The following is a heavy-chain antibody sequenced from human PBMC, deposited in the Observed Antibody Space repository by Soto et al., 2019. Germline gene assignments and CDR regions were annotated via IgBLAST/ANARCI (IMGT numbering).Heavy chain of an antibody. J-gene: IGHJ4*02. V-gene: IGHV3-30*18. CDR2: ISYDGSNK. CDR1: GFTFSSYG. D-gene: IGHD3-10*01. Sequence: QVQLVESGGGVVQPGRSLRLSCAASGFTFSSYGMHWVRQAPGKGLEWVAVISYDGSNKYYADSVKGRFTISRDNSENTLYLQMNSLRAEDTAVYYCAKAGPSYYYGSGSYSPGYFDYWGQGTLVTVSS. CDR3: AKAGPSYYYGSGSYSPGYFDY.